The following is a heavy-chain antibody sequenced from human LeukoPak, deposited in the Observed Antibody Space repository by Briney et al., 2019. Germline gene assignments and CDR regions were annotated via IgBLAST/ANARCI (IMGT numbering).Heavy chain of an antibody. V-gene: IGHV1-69*05. J-gene: IGHJ6*03. CDR2: IIPIFGTA. Sequence: SVKVSCKASGGTFSSYAISWVRQAPGQGLEWMGGIIPIFGTANYAQKFQGRVTITTDETTSTAYMELSSLRSEDTAVYYCARLWFGESSYYYYMDVWGKGTTVTVSS. D-gene: IGHD3-10*01. CDR3: ARLWFGESSYYYYMDV. CDR1: GGTFSSYA.